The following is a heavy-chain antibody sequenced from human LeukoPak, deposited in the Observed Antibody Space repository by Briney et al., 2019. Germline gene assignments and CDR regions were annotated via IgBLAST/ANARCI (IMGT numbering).Heavy chain of an antibody. Sequence: GSLRLSCEASGFRFPYGMSWVRQAPGKGLEWVSGITNSGENTYYAESVKGRFTISRDNSKNTLFLEMNSLRAEDTAVYYSAKFPDIVVVPAAFDYWGQGTLVTVSS. V-gene: IGHV3-23*01. D-gene: IGHD2-2*01. CDR2: ITNSGENT. CDR1: GFRFPYG. CDR3: AKFPDIVVVPAAFDY. J-gene: IGHJ4*02.